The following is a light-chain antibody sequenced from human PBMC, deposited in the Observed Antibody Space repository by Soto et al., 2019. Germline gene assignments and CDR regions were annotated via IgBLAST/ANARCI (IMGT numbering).Light chain of an antibody. CDR3: QQYYSPLWT. Sequence: DIVMTQSPDSLAVSLGERATINCKSRQSVAYTSNKKTYVAWYQQKAGQPPKLLLYWSSTRASGVPDRFSGSGSGTDFTLTISSLQAEDVAVYYCQQYYSPLWTFGQGTKVQIK. V-gene: IGKV4-1*01. CDR2: WSS. CDR1: QSVAYTSNKKTY. J-gene: IGKJ1*01.